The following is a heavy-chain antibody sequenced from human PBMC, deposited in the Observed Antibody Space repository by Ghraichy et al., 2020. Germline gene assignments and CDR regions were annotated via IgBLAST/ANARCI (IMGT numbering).Heavy chain of an antibody. V-gene: IGHV1-69*13. Sequence: SEKVSCKASGGTFSSYAISWVRQAPGQGLEWMGGIIPIFGTANYAQKFQGRVTITADESTSTAYMELSSLRSEDTAVYYCATWNYYDSSVPPNWYFDLWGRGTLVTVSS. CDR2: IIPIFGTA. J-gene: IGHJ2*01. CDR1: GGTFSSYA. D-gene: IGHD3-22*01. CDR3: ATWNYYDSSVPPNWYFDL.